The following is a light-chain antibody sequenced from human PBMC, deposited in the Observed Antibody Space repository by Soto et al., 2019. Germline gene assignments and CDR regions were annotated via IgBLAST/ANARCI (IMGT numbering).Light chain of an antibody. CDR2: GAS. CDR1: QGISNY. J-gene: IGKJ3*01. V-gene: IGKV1-9*01. CDR3: QQLNNYSRT. Sequence: IQLTQSPSSLSAPVGDRVTITCRASQGISNYLVWYQQKPGKAPNLLIYGASTLQSGVPSRFSGSGSGTDFTLTIDSLQPEDVTTYYCQQLNNYSRTFGPGTKVDIK.